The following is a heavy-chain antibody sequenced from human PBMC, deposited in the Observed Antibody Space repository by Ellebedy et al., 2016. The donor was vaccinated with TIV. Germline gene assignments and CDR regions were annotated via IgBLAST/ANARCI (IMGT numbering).Heavy chain of an antibody. Sequence: GESLKISCAASGFTVSSNYMSWVRQAPGEGLEWVSVIYSCGDTYYADSVQGRFTISRDNSNNTLYLQMNSLRAEDTAVYYCASKRFGYSSTWYRGWYFDLWGRGTLVTVSS. V-gene: IGHV3-53*01. J-gene: IGHJ2*01. CDR1: GFTVSSNY. CDR3: ASKRFGYSSTWYRGWYFDL. D-gene: IGHD6-13*01. CDR2: IYSCGDT.